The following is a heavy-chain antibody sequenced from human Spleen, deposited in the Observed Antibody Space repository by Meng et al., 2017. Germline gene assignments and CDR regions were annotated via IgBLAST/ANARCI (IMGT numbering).Heavy chain of an antibody. CDR1: GFTFGDYA. D-gene: IGHD5-12*01. CDR2: IRTKAYDGTT. CDR3: TRDVAASYYYYGMDV. J-gene: IGHJ6*02. V-gene: IGHV3-49*04. Sequence: GESLKISCTASGFTFGDYAMIWVRQAPGKGLECVGFIRTKAYDGTTEYAASVKGRFTVSRDDSKSIAYLQMNSLKTEDTAVYYCTRDVAASYYYYGMDVWGQGTTVTVSS.